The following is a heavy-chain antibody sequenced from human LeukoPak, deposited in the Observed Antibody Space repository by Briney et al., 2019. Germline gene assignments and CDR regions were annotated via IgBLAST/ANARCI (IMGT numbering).Heavy chain of an antibody. CDR3: TRESGSHHGNDY. CDR2: INPNNGAT. V-gene: IGHV1-2*06. CDR1: GYTFTGYY. J-gene: IGHJ4*02. D-gene: IGHD1-26*01. Sequence: ASVKVSCKASGYTFTGYYMHWVRQAPGQGLGWMGRINPNNGATNYAQKLQGRVTITGDTSISTAYMELSSLRSDDTAVYYCTRESGSHHGNDYWGQGTLVTVSS.